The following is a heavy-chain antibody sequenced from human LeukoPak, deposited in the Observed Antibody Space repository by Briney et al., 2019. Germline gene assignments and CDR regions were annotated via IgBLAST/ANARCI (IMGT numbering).Heavy chain of an antibody. V-gene: IGHV4-59*01. D-gene: IGHD3-10*01. CDR1: GGSISSYY. Sequence: SETLSLTCTVSGGSISSYYWSWIRQPSGKGLEWIGYIYYSGSTNYNPSLKSRVTISVDTSKNQFSLKLSSVTAADTAVYYCARAYGSGSYYRYWGQGTLVTVSS. J-gene: IGHJ4*02. CDR2: IYYSGST. CDR3: ARAYGSGSYYRY.